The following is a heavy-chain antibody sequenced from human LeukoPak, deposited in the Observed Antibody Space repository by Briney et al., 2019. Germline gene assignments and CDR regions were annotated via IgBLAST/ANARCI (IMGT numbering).Heavy chain of an antibody. Sequence: KSGGSLRLSCAASGFTFSSYSMNWVRQAPGKGLEWVSSISSSTSYIYYADSVKGRFTISSDNSKNTLYLQMNSLRAEDTAVYYCAKGFGAYYYGSGTYDYYMDVWGKGTTVTVSS. J-gene: IGHJ6*03. CDR1: GFTFSSYS. V-gene: IGHV3-21*01. CDR3: AKGFGAYYYGSGTYDYYMDV. D-gene: IGHD3-10*01. CDR2: ISSSTSYI.